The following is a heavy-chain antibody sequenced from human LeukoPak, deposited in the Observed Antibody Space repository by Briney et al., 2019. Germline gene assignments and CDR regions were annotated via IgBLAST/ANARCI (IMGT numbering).Heavy chain of an antibody. CDR2: IWGGGGRT. Sequence: PGGSLRLPCAASGFTFISYAMSWVRQAPGKGLEWVSGIWGGGGRTSYADSVQGRFTISRDNSMNTLYLELNSLRAEDAAVYFCAMAVSGGGWTRDYWGQRTLVTVS. V-gene: IGHV3-23*01. CDR1: GFTFISYA. J-gene: IGHJ4*02. CDR3: AMAVSGGGWTRDY. D-gene: IGHD2-15*01.